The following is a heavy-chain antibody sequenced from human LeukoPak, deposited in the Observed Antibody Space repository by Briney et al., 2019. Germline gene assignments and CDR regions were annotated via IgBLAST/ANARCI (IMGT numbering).Heavy chain of an antibody. CDR3: ARGGWNYVFNY. Sequence: GGSLRLSCAASGFTFNTYEMNWVRQAPGKGLEWVSYISSSGSTIYYADYVRGRFTISRDNAKNSLYLQMNSLRAEDTAVYYCARGGWNYVFNYWGQGTLVSVSS. V-gene: IGHV3-48*03. CDR1: GFTFNTYE. D-gene: IGHD1-7*01. J-gene: IGHJ4*02. CDR2: ISSSGSTI.